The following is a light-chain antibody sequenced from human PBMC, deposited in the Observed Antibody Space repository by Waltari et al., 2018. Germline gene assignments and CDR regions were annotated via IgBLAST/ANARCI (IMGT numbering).Light chain of an antibody. CDR1: QSITTS. Sequence: DIQMTQSPSTLSASVGDTVIIFCRARQSITTSLAWYQQKPGKAPDVLIYGASNLESGVPSRFSGSGSGTEFTLTISSLQPDDFATYYCQQYKSYKTFGQGTRVEIK. CDR2: GAS. V-gene: IGKV1-5*03. CDR3: QQYKSYKT. J-gene: IGKJ1*01.